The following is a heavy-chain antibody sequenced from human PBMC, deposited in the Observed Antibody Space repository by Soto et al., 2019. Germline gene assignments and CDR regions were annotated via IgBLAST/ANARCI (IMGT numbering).Heavy chain of an antibody. V-gene: IGHV4-59*01. J-gene: IGHJ4*02. CDR3: ARVGHSNCYFDY. CDR2: IYYSGST. D-gene: IGHD4-4*01. Sequence: PSETLSLTCTVSGVSITSYYWSWIRQPPGKGLEWIGYIYYSGSTNYNPSLKSRVTMSVDTSENQFSLKLTSVTAADTAVYYCARVGHSNCYFDYWGQGVLVTGFS. CDR1: GVSITSYY.